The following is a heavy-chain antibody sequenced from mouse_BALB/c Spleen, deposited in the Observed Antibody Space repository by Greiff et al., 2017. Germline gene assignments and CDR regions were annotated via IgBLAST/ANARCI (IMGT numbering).Heavy chain of an antibody. J-gene: IGHJ3*01. CDR3: ARSSSSYWFAY. V-gene: IGHV1S127*01. CDR1: GYSFTSYW. CDR2: IDPSDSET. D-gene: IGHD1-1*01. Sequence: QVQLQQSGPQLVRPGASVKISCKASGYSFTSYWMHWVKQRPGQGLEWIGMIDPSDSETRLNQKFKDKATLTVDKSSSTAYMQLSSPTSEDSAVYYCARSSSSYWFAYWGQGTLVTVSA.